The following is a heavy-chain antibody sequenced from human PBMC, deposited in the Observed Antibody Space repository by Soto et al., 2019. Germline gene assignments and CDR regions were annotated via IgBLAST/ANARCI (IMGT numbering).Heavy chain of an antibody. CDR3: ARQIYDSDTGPNFQYYFDS. Sequence: GEALKISRKGSGYSFAGYWITWVRQKPGKGLEWMGRIDPSDSQTYYSPSFRGHVTISATKSITTVFLQWSSLRASDTAMYYCARQIYDSDTGPNFQYYFDSWGQGTPVTVSS. CDR2: IDPSDSQT. CDR1: GYSFAGYW. J-gene: IGHJ4*02. V-gene: IGHV5-10-1*01. D-gene: IGHD3-22*01.